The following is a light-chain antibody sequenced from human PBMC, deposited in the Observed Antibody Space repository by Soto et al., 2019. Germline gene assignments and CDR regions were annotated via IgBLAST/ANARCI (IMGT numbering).Light chain of an antibody. CDR1: SSHVGGYNY. CDR2: DVS. J-gene: IGLJ2*01. V-gene: IGLV2-14*01. Sequence: QSVLTQPASVSGSPGQSITISCTGTSSHVGGYNYVSWYQQHPGKAPKLMIYDVSNRPSGVSNRFSGSKSGNTASLTISGLQAEDEADYYCSSYTSSSTLVVFGGGTKVTVL. CDR3: SSYTSSSTLVV.